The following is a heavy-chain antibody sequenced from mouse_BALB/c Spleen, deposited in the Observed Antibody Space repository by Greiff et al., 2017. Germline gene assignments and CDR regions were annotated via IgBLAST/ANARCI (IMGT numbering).Heavy chain of an antibody. CDR2: IDPANGNT. D-gene: IGHD3-2*01. J-gene: IGHJ3*01. CDR3: SLDSSGSF. V-gene: IGHV14-3*02. CDR1: GFNIKDTY. Sequence: VQLQQSGAELVKPGASVKLSCTASGFNIKDTYMHWVKQRPEQGLEWIGRIDPANGNTKYDPKFQGKATITADTSSNTAYLQLISLTSEDTAVYYCSLDSSGSFWGQGTLVTVSA.